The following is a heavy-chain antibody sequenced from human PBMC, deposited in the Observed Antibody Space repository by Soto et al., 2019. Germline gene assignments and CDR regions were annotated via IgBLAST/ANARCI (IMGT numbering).Heavy chain of an antibody. CDR3: ARGDTSELWFGETVEMDY. CDR1: GYTFTSYG. D-gene: IGHD3-10*01. CDR2: ISAYNGNT. Sequence: QVQLVQSGAEVKKPGASVKVSCKASGYTFTSYGISWVRQAPGQGLEWMGWISAYNGNTNYAQKLQGRVTMTTDTSTSTAYMELRSLRSDDTAVYYCARGDTSELWFGETVEMDYWGQGTLVTVSS. J-gene: IGHJ4*02. V-gene: IGHV1-18*01.